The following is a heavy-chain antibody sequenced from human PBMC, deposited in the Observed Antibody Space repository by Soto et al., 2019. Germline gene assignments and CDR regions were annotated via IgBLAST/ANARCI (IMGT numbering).Heavy chain of an antibody. J-gene: IGHJ4*02. V-gene: IGHV1-69*13. D-gene: IGHD2-21*02. CDR1: GGSFSTYG. Sequence: GASVKVSCKASGGSFSTYGINWVRLAPGQGLEWMGGIIPKFGTTNYAQKFRGRVTITADESTNTAYMELNYLRSEDTAVYYCAREHHGDYSSDYWGQGTLVTVSS. CDR3: AREHHGDYSSDY. CDR2: IIPKFGTT.